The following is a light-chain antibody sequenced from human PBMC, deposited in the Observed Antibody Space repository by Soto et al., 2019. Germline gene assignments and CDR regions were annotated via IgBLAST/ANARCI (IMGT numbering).Light chain of an antibody. CDR2: GNS. J-gene: IGLJ3*02. V-gene: IGLV1-40*01. Sequence: QSVLTQPPSVSGAPGQRVTISCTGSSSNIGAGYDVHWYQQLPGTAPKLLIYGNSNRPSGVPDRFSGSKSGTSASLAITGLQAEAEAHYYCPSYDSSLSGSVFGGGTQLPVL. CDR1: SSNIGAGYD. CDR3: PSYDSSLSGSV.